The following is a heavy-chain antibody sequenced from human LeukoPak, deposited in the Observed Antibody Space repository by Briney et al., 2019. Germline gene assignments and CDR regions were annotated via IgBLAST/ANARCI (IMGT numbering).Heavy chain of an antibody. V-gene: IGHV1-69*05. CDR2: IIPIFGTA. D-gene: IGHD3-22*01. Sequence: ASVKVSCKASGGTFSSYAISWVRQAPGQGLEWMGRIIPIFGTANYAQKFQGRVTITTDESTSTVYMELSSLRSEDTAVYYCASWDSSGYHILGYFDYWGQGTLVTVSS. CDR3: ASWDSSGYHILGYFDY. J-gene: IGHJ4*02. CDR1: GGTFSSYA.